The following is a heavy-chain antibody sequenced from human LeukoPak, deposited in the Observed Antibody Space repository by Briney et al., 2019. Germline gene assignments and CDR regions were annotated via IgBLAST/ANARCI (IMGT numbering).Heavy chain of an antibody. CDR3: ARGNYYSDSSGYRRPDSDFDY. Sequence: LEASVKVSCKASGYTFTGYYIHWVRQAPGQGLEWMGWITPNSGGTNYAQKFQGRVTMTRDTSISTAYMELSRLRSDDTAVYYCARGNYYSDSSGYRRPDSDFDYWGQGTLVTVSS. D-gene: IGHD3-22*01. J-gene: IGHJ4*02. CDR1: GYTFTGYY. V-gene: IGHV1-2*03. CDR2: ITPNSGGT.